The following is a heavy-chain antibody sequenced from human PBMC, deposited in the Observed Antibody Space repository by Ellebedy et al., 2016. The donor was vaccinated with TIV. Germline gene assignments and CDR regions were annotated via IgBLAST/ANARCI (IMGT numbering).Heavy chain of an antibody. V-gene: IGHV3-48*04. CDR1: GFTVTNYA. Sequence: PGGSLRLSCEVSGFTVTNYAMNWVRQAPGKGLEWISYISGSITYYAESVKGRFTISRDYATNSLILEMNYLGAEDTAVYYCARARGHPAAFDIWGRGTMVTVSS. J-gene: IGHJ3*02. D-gene: IGHD3/OR15-3a*01. CDR3: ARARGHPAAFDI. CDR2: ISGSIT.